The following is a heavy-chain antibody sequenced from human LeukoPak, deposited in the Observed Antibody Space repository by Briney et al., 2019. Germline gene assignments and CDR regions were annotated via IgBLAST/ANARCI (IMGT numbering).Heavy chain of an antibody. CDR3: ASSYSSSWPEIDY. D-gene: IGHD6-13*01. V-gene: IGHV3-66*01. CDR2: IYSGGST. J-gene: IGHJ4*02. Sequence: PGGSLRLSCAASGFTVSSHYMSWVRQAPGKGLEWVSVIYSGGSTYYADSVKGRFIISRDNSKNTLYLQMNSLRAEDTAVYYCASSYSSSWPEIDYWGQGTLVTASS. CDR1: GFTVSSHY.